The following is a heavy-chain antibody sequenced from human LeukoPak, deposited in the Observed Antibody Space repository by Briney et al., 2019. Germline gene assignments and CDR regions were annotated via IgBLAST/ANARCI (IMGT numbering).Heavy chain of an antibody. D-gene: IGHD3-22*01. J-gene: IGHJ3*01. CDR2: IYYSGST. CDR1: GGSISSYY. V-gene: IGHV4-59*01. Sequence: SETLSLTCTVSGGSISSYYWSWIRQPPGKGLEWIGYIYYSGSTNYNPSLKSRVTISLDTSKNQFSLKLTSVTAADTAVYYCARELRYDNSDSGAFWGQGTVVTVSS. CDR3: ARELRYDNSDSGAF.